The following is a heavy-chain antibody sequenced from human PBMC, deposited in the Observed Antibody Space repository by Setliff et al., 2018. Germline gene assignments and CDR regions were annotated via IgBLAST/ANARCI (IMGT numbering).Heavy chain of an antibody. Sequence: ASVKVSCKASGYTFTSYGISWVRQAPGQGLEWMGRVIPIFGTANYAQKFQGRVTMTTDTSTSTAYMELRSLRSDDTAVYYCARGSYRTSNWFDPWGQGTLVTVSS. CDR1: GYTFTSYG. CDR2: VIPIFGTA. J-gene: IGHJ5*02. D-gene: IGHD4-4*01. CDR3: ARGSYRTSNWFDP. V-gene: IGHV1-18*01.